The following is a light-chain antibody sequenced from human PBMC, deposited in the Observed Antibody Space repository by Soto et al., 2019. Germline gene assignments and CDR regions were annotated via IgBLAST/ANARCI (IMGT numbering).Light chain of an antibody. CDR1: QTIGRTY. V-gene: IGKV3-20*01. J-gene: IGKJ4*01. CDR3: QQYASSPLLT. Sequence: EILCIPSPSTPSFSPGETAPLSCRGRQTIGRTYLAWYQQKPGQAPRLLIFGTSSRATGIPDRFSGSGSGTDFTLSISRLEPEDFAVYYCQQYASSPLLTFGGGTKVDIK. CDR2: GTS.